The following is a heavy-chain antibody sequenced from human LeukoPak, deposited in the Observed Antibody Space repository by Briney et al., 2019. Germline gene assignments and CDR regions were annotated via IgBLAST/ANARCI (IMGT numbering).Heavy chain of an antibody. CDR2: IVVYDGDA. Sequence: ASVKVSCKASGYTFTSFGISWVRQAPGQGLEWMGWIVVYDGDANYAQKFQGRVTMTTDTSTNTAYMELSSLRSEDTAVYYCARGVFRVREISILRTGIAMDVWGKGTTVTVSS. J-gene: IGHJ6*03. CDR3: ARGVFRVREISILRTGIAMDV. CDR1: GYTFTSFG. D-gene: IGHD3-10*01. V-gene: IGHV1-18*01.